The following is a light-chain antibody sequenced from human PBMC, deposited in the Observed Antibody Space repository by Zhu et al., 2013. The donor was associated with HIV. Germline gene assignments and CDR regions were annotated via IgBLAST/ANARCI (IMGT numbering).Light chain of an antibody. CDR1: ESVSSN. V-gene: IGKV3-15*01. CDR3: QQRDKWPLT. CDR2: GAS. Sequence: EIVMTQSPATLSVSPGERATLSCRASESVSSNLAWYQQKPGQAPRLLIYGASTRATGIPARFSGSGSGTEFTLTISSLQSEDSAVYFCQQRDKWPLTFGGGTKVEIK. J-gene: IGKJ4*01.